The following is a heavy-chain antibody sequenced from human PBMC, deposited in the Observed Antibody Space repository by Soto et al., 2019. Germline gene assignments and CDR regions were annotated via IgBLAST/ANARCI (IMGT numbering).Heavy chain of an antibody. CDR2: IKSKTDGGTT. CDR1: GFTFSNAW. D-gene: IGHD3-3*01. CDR3: TTEDYDFWSGYYLAY. Sequence: EVQLVESGGGLVKPGGSLRLSCAASGFTFSNAWMSWVRQAPGKGLEWVGRIKSKTDGGTTDYAAPVKGRFTISRDDSKHTLYLQMNSLKTEDIAVYYCTTEDYDFWSGYYLAYWGQGTLVTVSS. J-gene: IGHJ4*02. V-gene: IGHV3-15*01.